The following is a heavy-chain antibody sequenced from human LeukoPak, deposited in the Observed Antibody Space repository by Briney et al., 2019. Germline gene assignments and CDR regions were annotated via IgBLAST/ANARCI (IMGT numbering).Heavy chain of an antibody. CDR1: GFTFSSYE. Sequence: GGSLRLSCAASGFTFSSYEMNWVREAPGTGLEWVSYISSSGSTIYYADSVKGRFTIYRDNAKNLLYLQINSLRAEDTAVYYCAREGVIRGIPFDYWGQGTLVTVSS. V-gene: IGHV3-48*03. J-gene: IGHJ4*02. D-gene: IGHD3-10*01. CDR2: ISSSGSTI. CDR3: AREGVIRGIPFDY.